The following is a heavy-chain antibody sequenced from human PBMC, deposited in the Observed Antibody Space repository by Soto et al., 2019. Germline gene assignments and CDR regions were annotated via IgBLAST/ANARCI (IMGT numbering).Heavy chain of an antibody. V-gene: IGHV4-39*01. CDR1: GDSISSSRYY. CDR3: ARHPDHSSSWYNWFDP. D-gene: IGHD6-13*01. J-gene: IGHJ5*02. Sequence: QLQLQESGPGVVKPSETLSLTCTVVGDSISSSRYYWDWIRQPPGKGLEWIGSIYNSGSTYYNPSLKSRVTISXXTXKXXFSLKLSSVTAADTAVYYCARHPDHSSSWYNWFDPWGQGTLVIVSS. CDR2: IYNSGST.